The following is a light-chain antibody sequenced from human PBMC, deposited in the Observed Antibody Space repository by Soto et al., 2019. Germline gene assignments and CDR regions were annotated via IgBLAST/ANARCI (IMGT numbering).Light chain of an antibody. CDR1: QSVGSRS. CDR2: GTS. V-gene: IGKV3-20*01. CDR3: QQLNSYPLT. Sequence: EIVLTQSPGTLSLSPGERATLSCRASQSVGSRSLAWYQQKPGQAPRLLIYGTSSRATGIPDRFSGSGSGTDFTLTISRLEPEDCATYYCQQLNSYPLTFGGGTKVEIK. J-gene: IGKJ4*01.